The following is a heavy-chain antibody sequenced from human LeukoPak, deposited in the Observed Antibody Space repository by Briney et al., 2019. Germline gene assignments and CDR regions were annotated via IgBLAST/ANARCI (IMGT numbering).Heavy chain of an antibody. CDR1: GFTFNNYW. D-gene: IGHD1/OR15-1a*01. V-gene: IGHV3-7*01. J-gene: IGHJ6*03. Sequence: GGSLRLSCAASGFTFNNYWMSWVRQAPGKGPEWVANIKPDGSEKYYMDSVKGRFTISRDSAKNSLSLQMNSLRAEDTAVYYCARETTPDFSYYYMDVWGEGTTVTVSS. CDR3: ARETTPDFSYYYMDV. CDR2: IKPDGSEK.